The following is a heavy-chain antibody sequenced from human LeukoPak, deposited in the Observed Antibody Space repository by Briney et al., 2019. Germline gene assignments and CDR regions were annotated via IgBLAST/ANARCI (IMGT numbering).Heavy chain of an antibody. V-gene: IGHV4-39*02. J-gene: IGHJ4*02. CDR3: AREGYGSGSYDY. D-gene: IGHD3-10*01. Sequence: PSETLSLTCTVSGGSISSSSYYWGWIRQPPGKGLEWIGSIYYSGSTYYNPSLKSRVTISVDTSKNQFSLKLSSVTAADTAVYYCAREGYGSGSYDYWGQGTLVTVSS. CDR2: IYYSGST. CDR1: GGSISSSSYY.